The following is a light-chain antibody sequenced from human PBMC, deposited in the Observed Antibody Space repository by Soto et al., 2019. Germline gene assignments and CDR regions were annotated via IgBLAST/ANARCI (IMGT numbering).Light chain of an antibody. V-gene: IGKV1-39*01. Sequence: DIQMAQAPPSLSASLGDRVTSTCRASQTIGTYLNWYHQRPGKAPNLLIYGASNLQSRVPSRFSGNGSGTEFTLTISSLQPEDLGIYYCQQTYSNLLTFGGGTRLEIK. CDR1: QTIGTY. CDR3: QQTYSNLLT. CDR2: GAS. J-gene: IGKJ5*01.